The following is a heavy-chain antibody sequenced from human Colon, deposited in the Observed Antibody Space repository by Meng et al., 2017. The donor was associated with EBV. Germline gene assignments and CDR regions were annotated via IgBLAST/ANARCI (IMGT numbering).Heavy chain of an antibody. CDR1: GGSLSSRNW. J-gene: IGHJ4*02. D-gene: IGHD2-21*02. CDR2: IYHSGST. Sequence: QVQPQESGPGMGKPSGTLSLTCAVTGGSLSSRNWGSWVRQPPGKGLEWIGEIYHSGSTNYNPSLKSRVTISVDESKNQFSLRLSSVTAADTAVYYCARVGAYCGGDCYHPRWGQGTLVTVSS. CDR3: ARVGAYCGGDCYHPR. V-gene: IGHV4-4*02.